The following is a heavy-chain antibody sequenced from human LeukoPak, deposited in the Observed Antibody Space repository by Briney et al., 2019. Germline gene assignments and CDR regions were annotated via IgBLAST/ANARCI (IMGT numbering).Heavy chain of an antibody. CDR2: INNSGST. V-gene: IGHV4-34*01. Sequence: SETLSLTCAVYGGSFSGYYWSWIRQPPGKGLEWIGEINNSGSTNYNPSLKSRVTISVDTSKNQFSLKLSSVTAADTAVYYCARSRYCSSTSCYANYYYMDVWGKGTTATVSS. CDR3: ARSRYCSSTSCYANYYYMDV. CDR1: GGSFSGYY. D-gene: IGHD2-2*01. J-gene: IGHJ6*03.